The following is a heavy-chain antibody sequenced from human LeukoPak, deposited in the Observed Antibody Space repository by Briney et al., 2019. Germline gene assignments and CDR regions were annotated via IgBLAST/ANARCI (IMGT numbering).Heavy chain of an antibody. Sequence: SETLSLTCIVSGGSISSYYWSWIRQPPGKGLEWIGYIYYSGSTNYNPSLKSRVTISVDTSKNQFSLKLSSVTAADTAVYYCARDGNSGYDFDYWGQGTLVTVSS. CDR3: ARDGNSGYDFDY. D-gene: IGHD5-12*01. J-gene: IGHJ4*02. CDR2: IYYSGST. V-gene: IGHV4-59*01. CDR1: GGSISSYY.